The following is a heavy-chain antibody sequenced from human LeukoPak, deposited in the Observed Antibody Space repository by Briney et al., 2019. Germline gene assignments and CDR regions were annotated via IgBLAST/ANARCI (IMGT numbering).Heavy chain of an antibody. CDR3: ARETRGSWAMIDAFDI. D-gene: IGHD3-22*01. Sequence: PSETLSLTCTVSGGSISSYYWSWVRQPPGKGREWGGYIYYSGSTNYNPSLKSRVTISVDTSKNQFSLKLSSVTAADTAVYYCARETRGSWAMIDAFDIWGQGTMVTVSS. CDR1: GGSISSYY. J-gene: IGHJ3*02. V-gene: IGHV4-59*01. CDR2: IYYSGST.